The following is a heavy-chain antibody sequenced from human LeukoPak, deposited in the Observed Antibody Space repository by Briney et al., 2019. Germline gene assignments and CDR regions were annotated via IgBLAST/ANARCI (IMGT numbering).Heavy chain of an antibody. CDR1: GGAISSRKNY. CDR2: IYYSGGT. V-gene: IGHV4-39*01. J-gene: IGHJ4*02. D-gene: IGHD3-10*01. CDR3: ARHSRFDSGRYSFDY. Sequence: SETLSLTCTLSGGAISSRKNYSGWIRQPPGKGLEWIGSIYYSGGTYYNPSLKSRVTMSIDTSKKQFSLNLSSVTAADTAVYYCARHSRFDSGRYSFDYWGQGTLVTVSS.